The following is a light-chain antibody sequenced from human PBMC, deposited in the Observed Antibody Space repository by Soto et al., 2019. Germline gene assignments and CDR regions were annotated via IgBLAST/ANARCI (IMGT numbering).Light chain of an antibody. J-gene: IGKJ5*01. CDR1: QSISNW. V-gene: IGKV1-5*01. Sequence: DIQMTQSPSTLSASVGDRFTITCRASQSISNWLAWYQQRPGKAPRLLISDASNLQSGVPSRLSGSGSGTEFTLTISSLQPDDFATYYCQQYNNYWTFGQGTRLEIK. CDR3: QQYNNYWT. CDR2: DAS.